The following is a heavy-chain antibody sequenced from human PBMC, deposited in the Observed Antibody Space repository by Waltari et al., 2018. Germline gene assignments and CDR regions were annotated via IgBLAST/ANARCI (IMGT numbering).Heavy chain of an antibody. CDR1: GYSISSGYY. CDR2: IYSGGST. Sequence: VQLQESGPGLVKPSETLSLTCAVSGYSISSGYYWGWVRQAPGKGLEWVSVIYSGGSTYYADSVKGRFTISRDNSKNTLYLQMNSLRAEDTAVYYCAREGIAVAGTGLDYWGQGTLVTVSS. J-gene: IGHJ4*02. CDR3: AREGIAVAGTGLDY. V-gene: IGHV3-53*01. D-gene: IGHD6-19*01.